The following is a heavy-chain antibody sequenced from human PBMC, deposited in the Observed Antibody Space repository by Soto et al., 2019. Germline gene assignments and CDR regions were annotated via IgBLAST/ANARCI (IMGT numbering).Heavy chain of an antibody. CDR2: INGNGSAK. V-gene: IGHV3-74*01. Sequence: GGSLRPSWTAPGFASTHYWTHWVRPAPGKGLMWVSRINGNGSAKTYADSVKGRFTISRDNAKNTLYLQMNSLRAEDTAVYYGVRSDWFDPWGQGT. CDR3: VRSDWFDP. CDR1: GFASTHYW. J-gene: IGHJ5*02.